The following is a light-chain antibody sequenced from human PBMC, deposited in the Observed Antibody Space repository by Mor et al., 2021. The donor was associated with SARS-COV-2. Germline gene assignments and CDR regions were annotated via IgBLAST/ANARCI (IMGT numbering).Light chain of an antibody. V-gene: IGKV1-5*03. Sequence: ASQSIDSRLAWYQQKPGKAPYLLIYEASKLDSGVPPRFSGGGSGTEFTLTINSLQPDDFVTYFCQQYDTYPWTFGQRT. CDR3: QQYDTYPWT. CDR1: QSIDSR. J-gene: IGKJ1*01. CDR2: EAS.